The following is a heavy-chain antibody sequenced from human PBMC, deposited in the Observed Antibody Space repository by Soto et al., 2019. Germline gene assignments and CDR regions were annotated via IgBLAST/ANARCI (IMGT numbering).Heavy chain of an antibody. Sequence: GSSLRLSCAASGFIFKMYWMHWVRQTPGKGLVWISRIYNDGSYTDYADSVRGRFTISRDNVNDTLYLQMNNLRAEDSGLYYCKRGPRPISTGTGAYWGQGTQVTVSS. CDR2: IYNDGSYT. V-gene: IGHV3-74*01. D-gene: IGHD3-10*01. CDR3: KRGPRPISTGTGAY. J-gene: IGHJ4*02. CDR1: GFIFKMYW.